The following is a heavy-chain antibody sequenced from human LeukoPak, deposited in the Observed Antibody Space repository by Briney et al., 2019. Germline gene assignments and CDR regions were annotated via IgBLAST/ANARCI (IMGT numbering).Heavy chain of an antibody. D-gene: IGHD5-24*01. Sequence: GGSLRLSCAASGFTFSSYEMHWVRPAPGKGLEWVSSISSSGSTIYYADSVKGRFTISRDNARMYLQIHSLRVEDTAIYYCARAWPMATYWFFDLWGRGTLVTVSS. CDR3: ARAWPMATYWFFDL. V-gene: IGHV3-48*03. CDR1: GFTFSSYE. CDR2: ISSSGSTI. J-gene: IGHJ2*01.